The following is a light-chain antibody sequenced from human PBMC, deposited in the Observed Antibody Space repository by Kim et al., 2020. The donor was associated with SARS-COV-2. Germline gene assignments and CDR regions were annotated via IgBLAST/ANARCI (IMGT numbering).Light chain of an antibody. J-gene: IGLJ3*02. CDR1: KGRLSSTQ. V-gene: IGLV6-57*03. CDR2: EDN. Sequence: KTVTPPWTPSKGRLSSTQAALVPPAPGSAPTTVIYEDNHRPSGVPDRFSGSIDSSSNSASLTISGLKTEDEADYYCQSYDSSNAWVFGGGTQLTVL. CDR3: QSYDSSNAWV.